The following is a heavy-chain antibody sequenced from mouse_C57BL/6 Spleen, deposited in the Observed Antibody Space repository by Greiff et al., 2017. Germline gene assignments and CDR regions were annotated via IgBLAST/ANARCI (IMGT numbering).Heavy chain of an antibody. J-gene: IGHJ2*01. CDR2: IRHKANGYTT. Sequence: EVKLVESGGGLVQPGGSLSLSCAASGFTFTDYYMSWVRQPPGKALEWLGFIRHKANGYTTEYSASVKGRFTISRDNSQSILYLQMNALRAEDSATYYCARNKGGRGYFDYWGQGTTLTVSS. V-gene: IGHV7-3*01. CDR1: GFTFTDYY. CDR3: ARNKGGRGYFDY. D-gene: IGHD1-1*01.